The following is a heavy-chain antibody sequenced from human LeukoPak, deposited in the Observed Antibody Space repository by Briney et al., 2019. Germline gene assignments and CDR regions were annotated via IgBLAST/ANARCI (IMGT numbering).Heavy chain of an antibody. V-gene: IGHV4-4*02. D-gene: IGHD6-13*01. Sequence: SGTLSLTCGVSGGSISSSNWWSWVRQPPGKGLEWIGEIYHSGSTNYNPSLKSRVTISVDKSKNQFSLKLSSVTAADTAVYYCARARWQQLATGFDPWGQGTLVTVSS. J-gene: IGHJ5*02. CDR3: ARARWQQLATGFDP. CDR1: GGSISSSNW. CDR2: IYHSGST.